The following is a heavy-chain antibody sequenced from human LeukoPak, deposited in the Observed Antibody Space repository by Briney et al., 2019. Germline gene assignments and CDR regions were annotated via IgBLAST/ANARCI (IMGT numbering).Heavy chain of an antibody. CDR3: TSVQDSSGYSDE. D-gene: IGHD3-22*01. CDR1: GFTFSSYA. Sequence: GGSLRLSCAASGFTFSSYAMSWVRQASGKGLEWVGRIRSKGYNYATANAASVKGRFTISREDSKNTAYLQMNSLKTEDTAVYYCTSVQDSSGYSDEWGQGTLVTVSS. CDR2: IRSKGYNYAT. V-gene: IGHV3-73*01. J-gene: IGHJ4*02.